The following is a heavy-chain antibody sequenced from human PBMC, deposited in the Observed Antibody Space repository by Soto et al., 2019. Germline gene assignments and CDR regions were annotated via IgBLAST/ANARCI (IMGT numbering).Heavy chain of an antibody. Sequence: ASVKVSCKASGYSFSIYHLGWVRQAPGRGLEWMGWINVYNGNTNYGQKFQGRVTVTRDTSTSTGYMELRSLRSDDTGVYYCARVTPSGDFDFWGQGTLVTVSS. CDR1: GYSFSIYH. D-gene: IGHD6-19*01. CDR3: ARVTPSGDFDF. V-gene: IGHV1-18*04. CDR2: INVYNGNT. J-gene: IGHJ4*02.